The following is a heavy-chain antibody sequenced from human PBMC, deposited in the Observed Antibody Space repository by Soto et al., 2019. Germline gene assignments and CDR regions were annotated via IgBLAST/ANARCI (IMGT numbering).Heavy chain of an antibody. CDR3: ARSKGYSGYDWLYYYYGMDV. CDR2: IDPSDSYT. V-gene: IGHV5-10-1*01. J-gene: IGHJ6*02. Sequence: PGESLKISCTGSGYSFTSYWISWVRQMPGKGLEWMGRIDPSDSYTNYSPSFQGHVTISADKSISTAYLQWSSLKASDTAMYYCARSKGYSGYDWLYYYYGMDVWGQGTTVTVSS. CDR1: GYSFTSYW. D-gene: IGHD5-12*01.